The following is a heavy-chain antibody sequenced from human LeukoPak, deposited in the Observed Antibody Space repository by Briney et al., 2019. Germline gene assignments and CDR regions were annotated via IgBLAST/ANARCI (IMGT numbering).Heavy chain of an antibody. J-gene: IGHJ3*02. V-gene: IGHV4-38-2*02. D-gene: IGHD3-22*01. Sequence: SETLSLTCTVSGYSISSGYYWGWIRPPPGEGLEWIGSIYHSGSTYYNPSLKSRVTISVDTSKNQFSLKLSSVTAADTAVYFCARGPYSYDSSGAFDIWGQGTLVTVSS. CDR1: GYSISSGYY. CDR3: ARGPYSYDSSGAFDI. CDR2: IYHSGST.